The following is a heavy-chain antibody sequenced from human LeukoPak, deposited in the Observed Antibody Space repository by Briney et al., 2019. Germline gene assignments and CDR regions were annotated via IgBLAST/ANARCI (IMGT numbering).Heavy chain of an antibody. D-gene: IGHD6-13*01. CDR2: ISSSSSTI. CDR3: AKDPYSSSWYGGLWFDP. J-gene: IGHJ5*02. Sequence: GGSLRLSCAASGSTFSTYSMNWVRQAPGKGLEWVSYISSSSSTIYYADSVKGRFTISRDNSKNTLYLQVNSLRAEDTAVYYCAKDPYSSSWYGGLWFDPWGQGTLVTVSS. CDR1: GSTFSTYS. V-gene: IGHV3-48*01.